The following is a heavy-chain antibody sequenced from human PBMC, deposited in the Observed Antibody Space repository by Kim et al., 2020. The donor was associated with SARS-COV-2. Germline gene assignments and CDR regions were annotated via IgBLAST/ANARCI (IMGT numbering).Heavy chain of an antibody. V-gene: IGHV3-23*01. CDR3: ANGYSYRYFDY. Sequence: STWYEDSMKGRFTISRDNSKNTLYLQSHSLRAEDTAIYFCANGYSYRYFDYWGQGALVTVSS. D-gene: IGHD5-12*01. J-gene: IGHJ4*02. CDR2: ST.